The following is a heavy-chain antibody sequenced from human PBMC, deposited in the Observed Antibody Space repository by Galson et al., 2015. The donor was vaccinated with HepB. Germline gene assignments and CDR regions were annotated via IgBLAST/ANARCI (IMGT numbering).Heavy chain of an antibody. CDR1: RFTFDDYA. CDR3: AKDIEGRGSWYNGDAFDI. Sequence: SLRLSCAGPRFTFDDYAIHWVRQAPGKGLEWVSGISWNSGSIDYAASVKGRFTISRDNAKNSLHLKMNSLRAEDTALYYCAKDIEGRGSWYNGDAFDIWGQGTMVTVSS. J-gene: IGHJ3*02. D-gene: IGHD6-13*01. CDR2: ISWNSGSI. V-gene: IGHV3-9*01.